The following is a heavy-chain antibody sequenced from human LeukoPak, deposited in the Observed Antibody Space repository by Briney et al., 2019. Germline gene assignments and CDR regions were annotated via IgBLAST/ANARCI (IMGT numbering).Heavy chain of an antibody. D-gene: IGHD3-10*01. CDR1: GFTFDDYA. Sequence: QSGGSLRLSCTASGFTFDDYAMSWVRQAPGKGLEWVGFIRSKAYGGTTEYAASVKGRFTISRDDSKSIAYLQMNSLKTEDTAVYYCTRDRGFGELFPHAFDIWGQGTMVTVSS. CDR2: IRSKAYGGTT. CDR3: TRDRGFGELFPHAFDI. J-gene: IGHJ3*02. V-gene: IGHV3-49*04.